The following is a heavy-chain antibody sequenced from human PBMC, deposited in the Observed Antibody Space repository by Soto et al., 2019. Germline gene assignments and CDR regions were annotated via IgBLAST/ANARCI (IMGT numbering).Heavy chain of an antibody. D-gene: IGHD2-2*01. Sequence: GGSLRLSCSASGFTFSDENMSWVRQVPGKGLEWVSGISGGGSYIFYADSVQGRFSISRDNPKNSLFLEMNSLRVEDTAVYYCARDSDCHSTSCFFPPHVWGQGTTVTV. J-gene: IGHJ6*02. CDR3: ARDSDCHSTSCFFPPHV. V-gene: IGHV3-21*06. CDR1: GFTFSDEN. CDR2: ISGGGSYI.